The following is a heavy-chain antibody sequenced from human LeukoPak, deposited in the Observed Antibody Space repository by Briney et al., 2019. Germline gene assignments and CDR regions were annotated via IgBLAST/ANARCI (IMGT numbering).Heavy chain of an antibody. CDR2: INPNSGGT. CDR3: ARAVGGSYYVNFDY. J-gene: IGHJ4*02. V-gene: IGHV1-2*02. D-gene: IGHD1-26*01. CDR1: GYTFTGYY. Sequence: AASVKVSCKASGYTFTGYYMHWVRQAPGQGLEWMGWINPNSGGTNYAQKFQGRVTMTRDTSISTAYMELSRLRSDDTAVYYCARAVGGSYYVNFDYWGQGTLVTVSS.